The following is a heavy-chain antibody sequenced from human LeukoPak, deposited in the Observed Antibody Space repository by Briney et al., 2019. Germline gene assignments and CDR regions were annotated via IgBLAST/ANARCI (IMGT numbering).Heavy chain of an antibody. Sequence: SETLSLTCAVYGGSFSGYYWSWIRQPPGKGLEWIGEINHSGSTNYNPSLKSRVTISVDTSKNQFSLKLSSLTAADTAVYYCARGTSRRIFGVVQHRFDPWGQGTLVTVSS. V-gene: IGHV4-34*01. J-gene: IGHJ5*02. CDR1: GGSFSGYY. D-gene: IGHD3-3*01. CDR2: INHSGST. CDR3: ARGTSRRIFGVVQHRFDP.